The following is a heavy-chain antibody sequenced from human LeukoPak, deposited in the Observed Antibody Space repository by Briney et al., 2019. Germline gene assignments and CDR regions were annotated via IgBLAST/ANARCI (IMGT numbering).Heavy chain of an antibody. CDR3: ARDLGTMVVVVLFHS. D-gene: IGHD3-22*01. CDR2: IDRSSDYT. J-gene: IGHJ4*02. Sequence: PGGSLRLSCAASGFIFSDYSMNWVRQAPGKGLEWVSSIDRSSDYTYYADSVKGRFTISRDNAKNSLYLQMNSLRAEDTAVYYCARDLGTMVVVVLFHSWGQGTLVTVSS. CDR1: GFIFSDYS. V-gene: IGHV3-21*01.